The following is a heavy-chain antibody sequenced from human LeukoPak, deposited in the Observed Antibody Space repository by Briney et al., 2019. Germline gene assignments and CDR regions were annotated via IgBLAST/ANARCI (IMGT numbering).Heavy chain of an antibody. V-gene: IGHV3-7*05. CDR2: IKDDGSEK. CDR3: GRDRGIKY. CDR1: GFTFSSYW. J-gene: IGHJ4*02. Sequence: GGSLRLSCAASGFTFSSYWMPWVRQAPGKGLEWVANIKDDGSEKYYVDSVKGRFTISRDNAKDSVYLQMNSLRAEDTAVYYCGRDRGIKYWGQGTLVTVSS. D-gene: IGHD3-10*01.